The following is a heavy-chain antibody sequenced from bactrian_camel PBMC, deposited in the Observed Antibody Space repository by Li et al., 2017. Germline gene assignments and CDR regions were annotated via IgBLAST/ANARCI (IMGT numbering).Heavy chain of an antibody. CDR1: GFTFSSYA. CDR2: INSGGGRI. Sequence: DVQLVESGGGLVQPGGSLRLSCAASGFTFSSYAMSWVRQAPGKGLEWVSGINSGGGRIYYADSVKGRFTISRDNAKNTVYLQLNSLKTEDMAMYFCAGAVGHCLPQEIAEYTFFGQGTQVTVS. V-gene: IGHV3S40*01. D-gene: IGHD5*01. J-gene: IGHJ4*01.